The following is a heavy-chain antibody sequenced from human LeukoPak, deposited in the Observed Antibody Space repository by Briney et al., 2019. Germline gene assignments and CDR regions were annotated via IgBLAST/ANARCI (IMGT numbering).Heavy chain of an antibody. CDR1: GYSFTTYG. J-gene: IGHJ4*02. V-gene: IGHV1-18*01. Sequence: ASVKVSCKASGYSFTTYGISWVRQAPGQGLEWMGWISAYNANTNYALKLQGRVTMTTDTSTSTAYMELRSLRSDDTAVYYCARDYCSSTSCHFDYWGQGTLVTVPS. D-gene: IGHD2-2*01. CDR3: ARDYCSSTSCHFDY. CDR2: ISAYNANT.